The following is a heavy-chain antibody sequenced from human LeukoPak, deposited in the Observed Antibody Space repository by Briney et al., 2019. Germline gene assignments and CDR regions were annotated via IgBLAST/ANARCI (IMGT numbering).Heavy chain of an antibody. J-gene: IGHJ4*02. CDR3: ARDVRDLGELDY. CDR2: MNPNSGNT. CDR1: GYTFTSYD. V-gene: IGHV1-8*01. Sequence: ASVKVSCXASGYTFTSYDINWVRQASGQGLEWMGWMNPNSGNTGYAQKFQGRVTMTRNTSISTAYMELSSLRSEDTAVYYCARDVRDLGELDYWGQGTLVTVSS. D-gene: IGHD3-10*01.